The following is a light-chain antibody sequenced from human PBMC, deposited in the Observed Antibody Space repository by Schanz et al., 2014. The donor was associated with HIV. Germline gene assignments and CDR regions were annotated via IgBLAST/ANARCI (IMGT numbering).Light chain of an antibody. V-gene: IGKV3-20*01. J-gene: IGKJ1*01. CDR3: QQYGDLPWT. CDR1: QSVSASY. Sequence: EIVLTQSPGTQSLSPGERATLSCRASQSVSASYLAWYQQKPGQAPRLLIYGASSRATGIPDRFSGSGSGTDFTLTISRLEPEDFAVYYCQQYGDLPWTFGQGTKVEIK. CDR2: GAS.